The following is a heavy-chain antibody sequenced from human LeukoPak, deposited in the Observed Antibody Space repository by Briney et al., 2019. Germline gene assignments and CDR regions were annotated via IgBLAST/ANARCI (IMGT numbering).Heavy chain of an antibody. V-gene: IGHV1-46*01. Sequence: ASVKVSCKASGYTFTSYYMHWVRQAPGQGLEWMGIINPSGGSTSYAQKFQGRVTMTRDMSTSTVYMELSSLRSEDTAVYYCARVHYYDSSGYLYYFDYWGQGALVTVSS. CDR1: GYTFTSYY. D-gene: IGHD3-22*01. CDR2: INPSGGST. J-gene: IGHJ4*02. CDR3: ARVHYYDSSGYLYYFDY.